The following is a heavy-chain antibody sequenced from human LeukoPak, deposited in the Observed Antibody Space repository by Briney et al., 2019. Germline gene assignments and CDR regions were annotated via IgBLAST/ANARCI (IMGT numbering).Heavy chain of an antibody. CDR2: ISSSSSYI. V-gene: IGHV3-21*01. J-gene: IGHJ4*02. Sequence: GGSLRLSCAASGFTFSSYSMNWVRQAPGKGLEWVSSISSSSSYIYYGDSVKGRFTISRDNAKNSLYLQMNSLRAEDTAVYYCARGVPYYDFWGGYYPLDYWGQGTLVTVSS. CDR3: ARGVPYYDFWGGYYPLDY. CDR1: GFTFSSYS. D-gene: IGHD3-3*01.